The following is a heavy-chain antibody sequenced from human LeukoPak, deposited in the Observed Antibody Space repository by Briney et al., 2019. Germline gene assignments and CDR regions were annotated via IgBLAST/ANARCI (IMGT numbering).Heavy chain of an antibody. CDR3: VLNKWIQLWLFDY. CDR1: GYTFTNYG. J-gene: IGHJ4*02. V-gene: IGHV1-18*01. D-gene: IGHD5-18*01. CDR2: ISAYNGNT. Sequence: ASVKVSCKASGYTFTNYGITWLRQAPGQGLEWVGWISAYNGNTNYAQKLQGRVTMTTDTSTSTAYMELRSLRSDDTAVYYCVLNKWIQLWLFDYWGQGTLVTVSS.